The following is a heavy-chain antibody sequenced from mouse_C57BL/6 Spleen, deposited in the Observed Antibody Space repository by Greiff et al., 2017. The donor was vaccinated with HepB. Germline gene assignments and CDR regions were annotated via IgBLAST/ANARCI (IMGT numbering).Heavy chain of an antibody. CDR3: ASGDGSSYGYFDV. V-gene: IGHV1-50*01. Sequence: QVQLQQPGAELVKPGASVKLSCKASGYTFTSYWMQWVKQRPGQGLEWIGEIDPSDSYTNYNQKFKGKATLTVDTYSSTAYMQLSSLTSEDSAVYYCASGDGSSYGYFDVWGTGTTVTVSS. J-gene: IGHJ1*03. CDR2: IDPSDSYT. CDR1: GYTFTSYW. D-gene: IGHD1-1*01.